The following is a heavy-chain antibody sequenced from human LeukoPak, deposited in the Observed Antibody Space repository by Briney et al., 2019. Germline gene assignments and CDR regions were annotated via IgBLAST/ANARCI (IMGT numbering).Heavy chain of an antibody. Sequence: GGSLRLSCAASGFTFSSYSVNWVRQAPGKGLEWLSYISSSSSTLFYADSVKGRFTISRDNAKNSLYLQMNSLKAEDTAIYYCARDEAYSGTYATTWGQGTLVTVSS. CDR3: ARDEAYSGTYATT. CDR2: ISSSSSTL. CDR1: GFTFSSYS. V-gene: IGHV3-48*01. D-gene: IGHD1-26*01. J-gene: IGHJ5*02.